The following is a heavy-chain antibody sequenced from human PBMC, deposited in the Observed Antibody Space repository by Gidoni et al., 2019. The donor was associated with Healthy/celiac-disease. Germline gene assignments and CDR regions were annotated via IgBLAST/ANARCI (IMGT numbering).Heavy chain of an antibody. J-gene: IGHJ1*01. V-gene: IGHV3-30-3*01. CDR2: ISYDGSNK. Sequence: QVQLVESGGGVVQPGRSLRLSRAASGSTFSSFAMHWVCQAPGKGLEWVAVISYDGSNKYYANSVKGRFTIYRDNSKNTLYLQMNSLRAEDTAVYYCARDLYGSGSPQYFQHWGQGTLVTVSS. CDR3: ARDLYGSGSPQYFQH. D-gene: IGHD3-10*01. CDR1: GSTFSSFA.